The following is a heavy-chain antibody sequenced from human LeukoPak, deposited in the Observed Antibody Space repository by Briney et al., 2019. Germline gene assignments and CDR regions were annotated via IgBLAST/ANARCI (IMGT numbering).Heavy chain of an antibody. D-gene: IGHD2-2*01. Sequence: PGGSLRLSCAASGFTFSSYEMNWVRQAPGKGLEWVSYISSSGSTIYYADSVKGRFTISRDNAKNSLYLQMNSLRAEDTAVYYCARDRCSSTSGYPPNWFDPWGRGTLVTVSS. CDR1: GFTFSSYE. CDR3: ARDRCSSTSGYPPNWFDP. J-gene: IGHJ5*02. V-gene: IGHV3-48*03. CDR2: ISSSGSTI.